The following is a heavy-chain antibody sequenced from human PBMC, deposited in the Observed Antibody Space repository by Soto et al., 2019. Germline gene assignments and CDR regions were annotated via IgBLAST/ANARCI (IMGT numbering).Heavy chain of an antibody. Sequence: GGSLRLSCAASGFTFSSYAMHWVRQAPGKGLEWVAVISYDGSNKYYADSVKGRFTISRDNSKNTLYLQMNSLRAEDTAVYYCASGYNYDSSGYPYWGQGTLVTVSS. CDR2: ISYDGSNK. V-gene: IGHV3-30*04. CDR1: GFTFSSYA. D-gene: IGHD3-22*01. CDR3: ASGYNYDSSGYPY. J-gene: IGHJ4*02.